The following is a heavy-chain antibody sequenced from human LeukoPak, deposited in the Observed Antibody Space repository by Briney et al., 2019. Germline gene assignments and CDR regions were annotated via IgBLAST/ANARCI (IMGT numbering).Heavy chain of an antibody. D-gene: IGHD3-10*01. CDR1: GFTFSSYA. Sequence: GGSLRLSCAASGFTFSSYAMSWVRQAPGKGLEWVSAISGSGGSTYYADSVKGRFTISRDNSKNTLYLQMNSLRAEDTAVYYCASPGGDGSGSYYNGVFDYWGQGTLVTVSS. J-gene: IGHJ4*02. CDR3: ASPGGDGSGSYYNGVFDY. CDR2: ISGSGGST. V-gene: IGHV3-23*01.